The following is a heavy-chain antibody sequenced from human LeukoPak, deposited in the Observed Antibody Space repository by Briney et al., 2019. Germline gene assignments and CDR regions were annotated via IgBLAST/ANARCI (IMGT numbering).Heavy chain of an antibody. D-gene: IGHD6-19*01. CDR1: GFAFRIYP. V-gene: IGHV3-23*01. CDR2: ISAGSSTT. Sequence: GGSLRLSCGASGFAFRIYPMIWARQAPGKGLEWVSSISAGSSTTNYADSAKGRFTAYRDNSKSALYLQMNSLRAEDTAVYYCATLMYTSGRQGFDSWGQGTRVTVSS. CDR3: ATLMYTSGRQGFDS. J-gene: IGHJ4*02.